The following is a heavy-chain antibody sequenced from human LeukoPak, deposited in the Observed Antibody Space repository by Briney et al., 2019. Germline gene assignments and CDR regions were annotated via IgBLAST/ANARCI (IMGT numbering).Heavy chain of an antibody. CDR2: IYYSGST. CDR1: GGSISSYY. J-gene: IGHJ4*02. V-gene: IGHV4-59*01. Sequence: SETLSLTCTVSGGSISSYYWSWIRQPPGKGLEWIGYIYYSGSTNYNPSLKSRVTISVDTSKNQFSLKLSSVTAADTAVYYCAREVVDGYYGSGSYYKPLVIDYWGQGTLVTVSS. D-gene: IGHD3-10*01. CDR3: AREVVDGYYGSGSYYKPLVIDY.